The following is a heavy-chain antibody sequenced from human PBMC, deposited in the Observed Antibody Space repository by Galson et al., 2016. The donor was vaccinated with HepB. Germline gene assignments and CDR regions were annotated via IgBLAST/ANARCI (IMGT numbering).Heavy chain of an antibody. CDR3: AKGPQQLAPDY. CDR2: IAAYNGDT. D-gene: IGHD6-13*01. V-gene: IGHV1-18*04. CDR1: GYPFMSYA. J-gene: IGHJ4*02. Sequence: SVKVSCKASGYPFMSYAITWVRQSRGKGLEWVGWIAAYNGDTEYAQKLRDRVTLTTDTSTNTAHMELRSLTSDATAVYYCAKGPQQLAPDYWGQGTLVTVSS.